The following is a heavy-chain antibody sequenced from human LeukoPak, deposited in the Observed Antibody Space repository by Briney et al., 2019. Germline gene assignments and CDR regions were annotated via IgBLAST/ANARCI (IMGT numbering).Heavy chain of an antibody. CDR2: IKQDGSEK. CDR1: GFTFSSYW. V-gene: IGHV3-7*01. J-gene: IGHJ6*03. CDR3: ARVEAAAGLLYYYYYMDV. D-gene: IGHD6-13*01. Sequence: GGSLRLSCAASGFTFSSYWMSWVRQAPGKGLEWVANIKQDGSEKYCVDSVKGRFTISRDNAKNSLYLQMNSLRAEDTAVYYCARVEAAAGLLYYYYYMDVWGKGTTVTVSS.